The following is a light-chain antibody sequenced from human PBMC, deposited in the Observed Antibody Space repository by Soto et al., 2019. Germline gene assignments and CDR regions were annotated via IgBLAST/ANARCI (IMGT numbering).Light chain of an antibody. Sequence: DIQMTQSPSTLSASVGDRVTITCRASQSISSWLAWYQQKPGKAPKLLIYDASSLESGVPSRFSGSGSGTEFTLTISSLPPDDFATYYCQQYNSYSTFGQGTKV. CDR3: QQYNSYST. CDR1: QSISSW. CDR2: DAS. J-gene: IGKJ1*01. V-gene: IGKV1-5*01.